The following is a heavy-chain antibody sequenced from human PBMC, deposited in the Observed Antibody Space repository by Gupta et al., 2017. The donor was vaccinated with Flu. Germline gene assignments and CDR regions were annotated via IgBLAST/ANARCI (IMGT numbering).Heavy chain of an antibody. J-gene: IGHJ5*02. CDR1: GFPFTRPA. D-gene: IGHD2-2*01. CDR3: VKDRCDVFSCPES. CDR2: ISDSGGRS. V-gene: IGHV3-23*01. Sequence: EVQLLESGGGLVQPGGSLRLSCAASGFPFTRPAMTWVRQAPGRGLEWVSAISDSGGRSHYADSMKGRFTISRDNSKNTVYLQMNNVRAEDTALYYCVKDRCDVFSCPESWGQGTLVTVSS.